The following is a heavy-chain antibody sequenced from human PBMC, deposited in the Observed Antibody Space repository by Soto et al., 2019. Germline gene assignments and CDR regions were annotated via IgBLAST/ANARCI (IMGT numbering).Heavy chain of an antibody. D-gene: IGHD6-6*01. J-gene: IGHJ6*02. Sequence: ASVKVSCKASGYTFTSYAMHWVRQAPGQRLEWMGWINAGNGNTKYSQKFQGRVTVTADESTSTAYMELSSLRSEDTAVYYCARGASIAARYGMDVWGQGTTVTVSS. CDR1: GYTFTSYA. CDR3: ARGASIAARYGMDV. CDR2: INAGNGNT. V-gene: IGHV1-3*01.